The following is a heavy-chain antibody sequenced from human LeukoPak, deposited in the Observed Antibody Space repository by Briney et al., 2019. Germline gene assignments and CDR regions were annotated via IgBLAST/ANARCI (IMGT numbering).Heavy chain of an antibody. D-gene: IGHD3-10*01. CDR2: MNPNSANT. CDR1: GYTFTSYD. J-gene: IGHJ6*04. CDR3: ARDPYYGSGSYRYGMDV. V-gene: IGHV1-8*01. Sequence: ASVKVSCKASGYTFTSYDINWVRQATGQGLEWMGWMNPNSANTGYAQKFQGRVTMTRNTSISTAYMELSSLRSEDTAVYYCARDPYYGSGSYRYGMDVWGKGTTVTISS.